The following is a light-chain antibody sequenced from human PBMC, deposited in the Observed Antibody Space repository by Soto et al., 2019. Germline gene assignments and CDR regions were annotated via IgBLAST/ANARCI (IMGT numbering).Light chain of an antibody. CDR1: SSDIGAYDH. J-gene: IGLJ1*01. CDR2: SVS. V-gene: IGLV2-14*01. Sequence: QSVLTQPASVSGSPGQSITISCSGTSSDIGAYDHVAWFQQFPGQTPKLVIYSVSNRPSGVSYRFSGSKSGNTASLTISGLQADDEADYYCISYTVSRSYVFGPGTRSPS. CDR3: ISYTVSRSYV.